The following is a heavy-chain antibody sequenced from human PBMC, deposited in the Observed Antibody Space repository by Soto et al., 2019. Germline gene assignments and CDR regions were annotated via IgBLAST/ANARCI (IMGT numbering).Heavy chain of an antibody. V-gene: IGHV1-69*06. D-gene: IGHD6-13*01. Sequence: SVKVSFKASGGTFSSYAISWLRQAPGQGLEWMGGIIPIFGTANYAQKFQGRVTITADKSTSTAYMELSSLRSEDTAVYYCARRSPSGYSSSWYPGGFWFDPWGQGTLVTVSS. J-gene: IGHJ5*02. CDR1: GGTFSSYA. CDR3: ARRSPSGYSSSWYPGGFWFDP. CDR2: IIPIFGTA.